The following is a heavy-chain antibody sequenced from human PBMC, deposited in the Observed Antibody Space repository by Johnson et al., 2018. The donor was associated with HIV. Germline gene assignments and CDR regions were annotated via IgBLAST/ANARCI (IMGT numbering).Heavy chain of an antibody. CDR2: IYSGGST. Sequence: VQLVESGGGLVQPGGSLRLSCAASGFTFSSNYMSWVRQAPGKGLEWVSVIYSGGSTYYADSVKGRFTISRDNAKNTLYLQMKTLRAEDTAIYYCAREKEMTRLGAFDIWGQGTMVTVSS. D-gene: IGHD3-16*01. CDR1: GFTFSSNY. V-gene: IGHV3-66*01. J-gene: IGHJ3*02. CDR3: AREKEMTRLGAFDI.